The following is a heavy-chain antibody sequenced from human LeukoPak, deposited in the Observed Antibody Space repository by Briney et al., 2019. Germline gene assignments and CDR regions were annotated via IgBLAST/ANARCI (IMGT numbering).Heavy chain of an antibody. Sequence: PGGSLRLSCAVSGFTFSNYGIHWVRQAPGKGLEWVTFIRYDGSNKYYADSVKGRFTISRDNSKNTLYLQMNGLRIEDTALYYCARDGNYRVADDIWGQGTMVTVSS. CDR1: GFTFSNYG. J-gene: IGHJ3*02. CDR2: IRYDGSNK. CDR3: ARDGNYRVADDI. D-gene: IGHD3-10*01. V-gene: IGHV3-30*02.